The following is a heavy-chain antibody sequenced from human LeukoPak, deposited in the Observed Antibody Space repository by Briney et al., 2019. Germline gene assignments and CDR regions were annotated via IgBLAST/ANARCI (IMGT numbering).Heavy chain of an antibody. CDR1: GFIFSTYS. V-gene: IGHV3-48*01. D-gene: IGHD2-2*01. Sequence: GGSLRLSCAASGFIFSTYSMNWVRQAPGKGLEWVSYISGSGSTMYCADSVKGRFTISRDSAKNSLYLQMNSLRAEDTAVYYCARFSCSSTSCLDYFDYWGQGTLVTVSS. CDR3: ARFSCSSTSCLDYFDY. CDR2: ISGSGSTM. J-gene: IGHJ4*02.